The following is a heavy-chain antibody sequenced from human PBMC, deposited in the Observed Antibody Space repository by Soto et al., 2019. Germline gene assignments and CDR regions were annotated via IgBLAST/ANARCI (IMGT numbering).Heavy chain of an antibody. CDR3: ARGLDYDFWSGYIYGMDV. J-gene: IGHJ6*02. CDR1: GYTCTSFD. Sequence: GASVKVSCKACGYTCTSFDINWVRQSSGQGLEWMGWMNPNSGNTGYAQKFQGRVTMTRNTSISTAYMELSSLRSEDTAVYYCARGLDYDFWSGYIYGMDVWGQGTTVTVSS. V-gene: IGHV1-8*01. CDR2: MNPNSGNT. D-gene: IGHD3-3*01.